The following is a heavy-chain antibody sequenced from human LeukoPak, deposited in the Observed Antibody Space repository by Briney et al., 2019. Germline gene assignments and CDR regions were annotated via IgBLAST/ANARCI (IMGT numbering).Heavy chain of an antibody. CDR1: GGSISSTSYY. CDR2: IYYTGST. V-gene: IGHV4-39*07. Sequence: SETLSLTCTVSGGSISSTSYYWGWIRQPPGKGLGWIGSIYYTGSTYYNPSLKSRVTISVDTSKNQFSLKLSSVTAADTAVYYCARLSKQWLVRGDYYYYYYMDVWGKGTTVTVSS. CDR3: ARLSKQWLVRGDYYYYYYMDV. J-gene: IGHJ6*03. D-gene: IGHD6-19*01.